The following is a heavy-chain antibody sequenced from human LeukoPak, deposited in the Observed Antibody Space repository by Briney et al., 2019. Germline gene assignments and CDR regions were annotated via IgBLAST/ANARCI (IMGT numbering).Heavy chain of an antibody. Sequence: GGSLRLSCAASGFTFSGYAMSWVRHAPGKGLELVSAISGSGGSTYYADSVKGRFTISRDNSKNTLYLQMNSLRAEDTAVYYCAKEGYSSGRGDAFDIWGQGTMVTVSS. V-gene: IGHV3-23*01. CDR2: ISGSGGST. CDR1: GFTFSGYA. J-gene: IGHJ3*02. CDR3: AKEGYSSGRGDAFDI. D-gene: IGHD6-19*01.